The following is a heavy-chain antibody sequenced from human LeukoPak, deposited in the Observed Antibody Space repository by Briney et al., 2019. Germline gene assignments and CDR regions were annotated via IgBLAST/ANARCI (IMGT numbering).Heavy chain of an antibody. V-gene: IGHV1-69*13. J-gene: IGHJ1*01. CDR3: ARVVPAAEYFQH. D-gene: IGHD2-2*01. CDR2: IIPIFGTA. Sequence: SAKVSCKASGGTFSSYAISWVRQAPGQGLEWMGGIIPIFGTANYAQKFQGRVTITADESTSTAYMELSSLRSEDTAVYYCARVVPAAEYFQHWGQGTLVTVSS. CDR1: GGTFSSYA.